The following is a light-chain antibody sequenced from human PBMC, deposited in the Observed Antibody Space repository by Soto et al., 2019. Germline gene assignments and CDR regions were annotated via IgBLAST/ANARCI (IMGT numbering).Light chain of an antibody. V-gene: IGKV3-15*01. CDR1: QSVSSD. CDR2: GAS. Sequence: EMVMTQSPATLSVSPGERATLSCRASQSVSSDLAWYQQKPRQDPRLLIYGASTKATGIPARFSGSGSGTEFTLPISSLQSEEVAVYYCQQYNNWPPFTFGGGTKVDIK. CDR3: QQYNNWPPFT. J-gene: IGKJ4*01.